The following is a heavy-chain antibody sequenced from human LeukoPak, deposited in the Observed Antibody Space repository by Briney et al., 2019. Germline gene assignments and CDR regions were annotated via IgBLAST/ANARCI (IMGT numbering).Heavy chain of an antibody. D-gene: IGHD3-10*01. CDR3: ARSKPYGSGSYKSAWFDP. Sequence: GASVTVSCTASGYTFTGYYMHWVRQAPGQGLEWMGWINPNSGGTNYAQKFQGRVTMTRDTSISTAYMELSRLRSDDTAVYYCARSKPYGSGSYKSAWFDPWGQGTLVTVSS. V-gene: IGHV1-2*02. J-gene: IGHJ5*02. CDR1: GYTFTGYY. CDR2: INPNSGGT.